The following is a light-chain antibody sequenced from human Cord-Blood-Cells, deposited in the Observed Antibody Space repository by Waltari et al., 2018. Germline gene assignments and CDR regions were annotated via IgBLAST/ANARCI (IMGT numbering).Light chain of an antibody. CDR3: QQYYSYPL. Sequence: AIRMTQFPSSLSASTGDRVTITCRASTGISSYLAWYQQKPGKAPKLLIYAASTLQSGVPSRFSGSGSGTDFTLTISCLQSEDFATYYCQQYYSYPLFGGGTKVEIK. CDR1: TGISSY. J-gene: IGKJ4*01. CDR2: AAS. V-gene: IGKV1-8*01.